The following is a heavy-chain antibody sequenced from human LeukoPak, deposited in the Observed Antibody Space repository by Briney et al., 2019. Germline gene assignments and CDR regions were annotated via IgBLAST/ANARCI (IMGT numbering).Heavy chain of an antibody. V-gene: IGHV1-46*01. CDR3: AREGSMVRGATLGSWFDP. J-gene: IGHJ5*02. CDR2: INPSGGST. CDR1: GYTFTSYY. D-gene: IGHD3-10*01. Sequence: ASVKVSCKASGYTFTSYYMHWVRQAPGQGLEWMGEINPSGGSTSYAQKFQGRVTMTRDTSTSTVYMELSNLRSEDTAVYYCAREGSMVRGATLGSWFDPWGQGTLVTVSS.